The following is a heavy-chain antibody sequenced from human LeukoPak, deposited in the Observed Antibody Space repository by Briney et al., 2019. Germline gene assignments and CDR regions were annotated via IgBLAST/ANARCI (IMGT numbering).Heavy chain of an antibody. CDR3: ARVPSPPTMIVGVNWFDP. Sequence: SETLSLTCAVYGGSFSGYYWSWIRQPPGKGLGWIGEINHSGSTNYNPSLKSRVTISVDTSKNQFSLKLSSVTAADTAVYYCARVPSPPTMIVGVNWFDPWGQGTLVTVSS. J-gene: IGHJ5*02. V-gene: IGHV4-34*01. CDR2: INHSGST. D-gene: IGHD3-22*01. CDR1: GGSFSGYY.